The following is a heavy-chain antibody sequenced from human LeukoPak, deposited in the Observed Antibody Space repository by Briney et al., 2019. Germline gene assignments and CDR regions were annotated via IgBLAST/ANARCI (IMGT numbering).Heavy chain of an antibody. J-gene: IGHJ4*02. CDR2: INSDGSIT. CDR1: GFTFSRNW. V-gene: IGHV3-74*01. Sequence: GGTLRLSCAASGFTFSRNWMHWVRQAPGKGLVWGSRINSDGSITNYADSVKGRFTISRDNAKNTLYLQMSSLRAADTAVYYCAKIVAYWGQGTLVTVSS. CDR3: AKIVAY.